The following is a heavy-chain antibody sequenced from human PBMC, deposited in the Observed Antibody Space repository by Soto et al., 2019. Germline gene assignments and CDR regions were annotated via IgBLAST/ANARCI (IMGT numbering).Heavy chain of an antibody. CDR1: GYTFTSYY. CDR2: INPSGGST. D-gene: IGHD6-13*01. Sequence: QVQLVQSGAEVKKPGASVKVSCKASGYTFTSYYMHWVRQAPGQGLEWMGRINPSGGSTSYAQKFQGRVTMTRDTSTSTVYMELSRLRSEDTAVYYCARAGSSSWYSFYYYGMDVWGQGTTVTVSS. J-gene: IGHJ6*02. CDR3: ARAGSSSWYSFYYYGMDV. V-gene: IGHV1-46*01.